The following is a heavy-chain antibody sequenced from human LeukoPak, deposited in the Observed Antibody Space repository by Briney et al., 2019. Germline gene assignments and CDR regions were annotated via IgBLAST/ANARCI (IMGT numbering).Heavy chain of an antibody. CDR2: ISAYNGNT. CDR1: GFSFTGYY. J-gene: IGHJ4*02. V-gene: IGHV1-18*01. Sequence: ASVKVSCRTSGFSFTGYYIHWVRQAPGQGLEWMGWISAYNGNTNYAQKLQGRVTMTTDTSTSTAYMELRSLRSDDTAVYYCARDRGAFDYWGQGTLVTVSS. CDR3: ARDRGAFDY.